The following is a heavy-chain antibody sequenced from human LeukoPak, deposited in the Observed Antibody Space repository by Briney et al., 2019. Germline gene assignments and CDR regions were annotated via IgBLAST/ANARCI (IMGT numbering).Heavy chain of an antibody. CDR2: ISYDGSNK. Sequence: GGSLRLSCAASGFTFSSYAMHWVRQAPGKGLEWVAVISYDGSNKYYADSVKGRFTISRDNSKNTLYLQMNSLRAEDTAVYYCARDYLWFGELGGPCDYWGQGTLVTVSS. D-gene: IGHD3-10*01. J-gene: IGHJ4*02. CDR3: ARDYLWFGELGGPCDY. V-gene: IGHV3-30*04. CDR1: GFTFSSYA.